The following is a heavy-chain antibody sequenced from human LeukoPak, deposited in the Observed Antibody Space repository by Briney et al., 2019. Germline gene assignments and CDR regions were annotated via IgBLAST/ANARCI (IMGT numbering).Heavy chain of an antibody. CDR3: AKDSSQGGDYFDY. Sequence: GGSLRLSCAASGITLSSYAMSWVRQAPGKGLEWVSAISGSGVITYYTDSVKGRFTISRDNSKNTVYLQMNSLRAEDTAIYYCAKDSSQGGDYFDYWGQGTLVTVSS. D-gene: IGHD3-16*01. V-gene: IGHV3-23*01. J-gene: IGHJ4*02. CDR2: ISGSGVIT. CDR1: GITLSSYA.